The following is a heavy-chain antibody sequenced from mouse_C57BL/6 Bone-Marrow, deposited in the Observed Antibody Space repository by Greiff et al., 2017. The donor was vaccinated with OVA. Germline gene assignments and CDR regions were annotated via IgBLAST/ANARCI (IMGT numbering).Heavy chain of an antibody. J-gene: IGHJ1*03. Sequence: DVKLQESGPGLVKPSQSLSLTCSVTGYSITSGYYWNWIRQFPGNKLEWMGYISYDGSNNYNPSLKNRISITRDTSKNQFFLKLNSVTTEDTATYYGARVRLLPLYWYFDVWGTGTTVTVSS. D-gene: IGHD2-3*01. V-gene: IGHV3-6*01. CDR2: ISYDGSN. CDR3: ARVRLLPLYWYFDV. CDR1: GYSITSGYY.